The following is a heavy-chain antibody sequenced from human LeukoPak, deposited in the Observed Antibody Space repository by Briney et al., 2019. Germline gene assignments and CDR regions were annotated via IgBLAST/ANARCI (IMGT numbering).Heavy chain of an antibody. Sequence: PGGSLRLSCAASGLTFSRYAMSWVRPAPGKGLEWVSVIYSGATTYYADAVKGRFTISSDNSKNTLYLQMNSLRAEDTAVYYCARDRGYYGSGMDVWGQGTTVTVSS. CDR1: GLTFSRYA. V-gene: IGHV3-66*01. J-gene: IGHJ6*02. CDR2: IYSGATT. D-gene: IGHD3-10*01. CDR3: ARDRGYYGSGMDV.